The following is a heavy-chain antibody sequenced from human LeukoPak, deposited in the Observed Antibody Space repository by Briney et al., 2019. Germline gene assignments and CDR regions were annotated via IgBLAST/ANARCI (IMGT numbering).Heavy chain of an antibody. CDR2: IYHSGST. J-gene: IGHJ4*02. CDR1: GYSISSGYY. D-gene: IGHD2-15*01. CDR3: ARGWSDPYYCDY. Sequence: PSETLSLTCAVSGYSISSGYYWGWIRQPPGKGLEWIGSIYHSGSTYYNPSLKSRVTISVDTSKNQVSLKLSSVTAADTAVYYCARGWSDPYYCDYWGQGTLVTVSS. V-gene: IGHV4-38-2*01.